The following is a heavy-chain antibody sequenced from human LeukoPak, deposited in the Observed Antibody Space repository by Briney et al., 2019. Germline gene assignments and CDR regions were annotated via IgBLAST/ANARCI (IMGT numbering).Heavy chain of an antibody. CDR3: VSPRGFSYGYFDY. V-gene: IGHV4-39*01. CDR2: IYYSKNT. D-gene: IGHD5-18*01. Sequence: SETLSHTCAVSGGSIRSRSAYGGWIRQPPGKGLEWIGSIYYSKNTYYNPSLKSRVTISADTSKNQFSLTLGSVSATDTAVYYCVSPRGFSYGYFDYWGQGTLVTVSS. CDR1: GGSIRSRSAY. J-gene: IGHJ4*02.